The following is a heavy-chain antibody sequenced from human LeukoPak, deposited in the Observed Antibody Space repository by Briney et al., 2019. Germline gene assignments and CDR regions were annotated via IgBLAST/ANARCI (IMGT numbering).Heavy chain of an antibody. CDR1: GGSISSSSYY. CDR3: ASRIAVASTAFDY. Sequence: SETLSLTCTVSGGSISSSSYYWGWIRQPPGKGLEWIGSIYYSGSTYYNPSLKSRVTISVDTSKNQFSLKLSSVTAADTAVYYCASRIAVASTAFDYWGQGTLVTVSS. CDR2: IYYSGST. J-gene: IGHJ4*02. D-gene: IGHD6-19*01. V-gene: IGHV4-39*01.